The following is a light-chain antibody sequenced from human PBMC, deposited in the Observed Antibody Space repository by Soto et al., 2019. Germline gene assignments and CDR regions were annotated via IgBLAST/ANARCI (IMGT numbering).Light chain of an antibody. CDR3: QQRTNWPHT. Sequence: EIVLTQSPVTLSLSPGERATLSCRASQSVTTFLAWYQQKPGQAPRLLIYDASKGATGIPARFSGSGSGTDFTLTISSLEPEDFAVYYCQQRTNWPHTFGGGTKVEIK. V-gene: IGKV3-11*01. CDR2: DAS. CDR1: QSVTTF. J-gene: IGKJ4*01.